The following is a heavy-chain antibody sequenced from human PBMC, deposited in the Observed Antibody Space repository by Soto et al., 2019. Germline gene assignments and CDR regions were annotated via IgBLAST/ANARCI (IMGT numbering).Heavy chain of an antibody. V-gene: IGHV1-3*05. CDR3: ARVSGYYLPDY. J-gene: IGHJ4*02. Sequence: QVQLVQSGAEEKKPGASVKVSCKDSGYTFTYYAMHWVRQAPGQRLEWMGWINAGNGNTKYSQKFQGRVTITRDTSASTAYMELSSLRSEDTAVYYCARVSGYYLPDYWGQGTLVTVSS. CDR2: INAGNGNT. CDR1: GYTFTYYA. D-gene: IGHD5-12*01.